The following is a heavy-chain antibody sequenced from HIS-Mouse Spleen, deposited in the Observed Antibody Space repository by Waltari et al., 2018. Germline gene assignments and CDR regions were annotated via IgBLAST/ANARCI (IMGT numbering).Heavy chain of an antibody. J-gene: IGHJ4*02. Sequence: QVQLVQSGAEVKKPGASVKVSCKASGYTFTGYYMHWVRQAPGQGLERMGWINPNSGGTNYAQKFQGRVTMTRDTSISTAYMELSRLRSDDTAVYYCARDRREYSSSRAYFDYWGQGTLVTVSS. V-gene: IGHV1-2*02. CDR1: GYTFTGYY. CDR3: ARDRREYSSSRAYFDY. D-gene: IGHD6-6*01. CDR2: INPNSGGT.